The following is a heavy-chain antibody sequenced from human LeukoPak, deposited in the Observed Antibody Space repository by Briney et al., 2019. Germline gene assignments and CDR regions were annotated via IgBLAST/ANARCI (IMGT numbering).Heavy chain of an antibody. V-gene: IGHV4-59*01. CDR3: ARVRAGYFDY. CDR2: IYYSGST. Sequence: PSETLSLTCTVSGGSISSYYWSWIRQPPGKGPEWIGYIYYSGSTNYNPSLKSRVTISVDTSKNQFSLKLSSVTAADTAVYYCARVRAGYFDYWGQGTLVTVSS. CDR1: GGSISSYY. J-gene: IGHJ4*02. D-gene: IGHD6-13*01.